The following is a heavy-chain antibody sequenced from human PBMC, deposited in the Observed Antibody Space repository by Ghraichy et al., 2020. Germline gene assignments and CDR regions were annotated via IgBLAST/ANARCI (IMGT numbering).Heavy chain of an antibody. CDR3: ARHNSGGMDV. CDR2: VYYSGIT. J-gene: IGHJ6*02. V-gene: IGHV4-39*01. CDR1: DGFISSASYY. D-gene: IGHD3-10*01. Sequence: SETLSLTCIVSDGFISSASYYWGWIRQPPGKGLEWIGSVYYSGITYYNPSLKNRLTISVDTPNNRFSLRLSSVTATDTALYYCARHNSGGMDVWGQGTTVTVSS.